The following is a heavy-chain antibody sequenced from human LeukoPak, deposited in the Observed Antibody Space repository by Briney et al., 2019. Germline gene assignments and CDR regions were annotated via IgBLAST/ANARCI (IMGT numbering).Heavy chain of an antibody. Sequence: VKVSCKASGGTFSSYAISWVRQAPGQGLEWMGGIIPIFGTANYAQKFQGRVTITADESTSTAYMELSSLRSEDTAVYYCAREASSGWYFDYWGQGTLVTVSS. CDR1: GGTFSSYA. J-gene: IGHJ4*02. V-gene: IGHV1-69*01. CDR3: AREASSGWYFDY. D-gene: IGHD6-19*01. CDR2: IIPIFGTA.